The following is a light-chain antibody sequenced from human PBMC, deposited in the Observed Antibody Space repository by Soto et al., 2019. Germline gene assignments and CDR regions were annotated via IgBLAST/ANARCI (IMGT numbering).Light chain of an antibody. CDR1: SSNIGRDF. CDR3: ASWDDNLSGVV. J-gene: IGLJ2*01. Sequence: QSVLTQPPSASGTPGQRVTISCSGSSSNIGRDFVYWYQQVPGTAPQPLIYSDNQRYSGVPDRFSGSKSGTSASLTISGLRSEGEDDYYCASWDDNLSGVVFGVGTKLTVL. CDR2: SDN. V-gene: IGLV1-47*02.